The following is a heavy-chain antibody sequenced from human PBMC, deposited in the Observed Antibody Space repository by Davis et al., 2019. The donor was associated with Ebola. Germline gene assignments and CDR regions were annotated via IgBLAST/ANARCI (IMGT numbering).Heavy chain of an antibody. V-gene: IGHV4-31*03. Sequence: PSETLSLTCTVSGGSISSGGYYWSWIRQHPGKGLEWIGYIYYSGSTYYNPSLKSRVTISVDTSKNQFSLKLSSVTAADTAVYYCASTAWVTFGGVIVTGYYFDYWGQGTLVTVSS. CDR1: GGSISSGGYY. J-gene: IGHJ4*02. CDR2: IYYSGST. D-gene: IGHD3-16*02. CDR3: ASTAWVTFGGVIVTGYYFDY.